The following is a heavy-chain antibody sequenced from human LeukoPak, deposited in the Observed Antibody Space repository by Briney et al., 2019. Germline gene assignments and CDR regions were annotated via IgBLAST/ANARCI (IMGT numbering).Heavy chain of an antibody. Sequence: GASVKVSCKASGYTFTSHDINWVRQATGQGLEWMGWRNPNSGYTGYEQKFQGRGTMTRDTSTSPAYMALSSLRPEATAVYSCARGGSSYNPEHEQFAYWGQGTVVTVPS. CDR2: RNPNSGYT. D-gene: IGHD3-22*01. CDR1: GYTFTSHD. V-gene: IGHV1-8*01. J-gene: IGHJ4*02. CDR3: ARGGSSYNPEHEQFAY.